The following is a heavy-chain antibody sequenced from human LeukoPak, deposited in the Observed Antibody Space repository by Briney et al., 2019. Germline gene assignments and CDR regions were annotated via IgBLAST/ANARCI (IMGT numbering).Heavy chain of an antibody. J-gene: IGHJ5*02. CDR1: GYTFTSYG. CDR3: AREMVVAATLFDWFDP. CDR2: ISAYNGNT. D-gene: IGHD2-15*01. Sequence: ASVKVSCKASGYTFTSYGISWVRQAPGQGLEWMGWISAYNGNTNYAQKLQGRVTMTTDTSTSTAYMELSRLRSDDTAVYYCAREMVVAATLFDWFDPWGQGTLVTVSS. V-gene: IGHV1-18*01.